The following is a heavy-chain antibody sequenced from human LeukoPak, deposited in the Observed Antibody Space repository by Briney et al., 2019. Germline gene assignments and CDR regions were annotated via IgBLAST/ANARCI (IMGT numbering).Heavy chain of an antibody. CDR1: GGSFSGYY. D-gene: IGHD5-18*01. CDR3: ARLIRGYSYGYVDY. Sequence: SETLSLTCAVYGGSFSGYYWSWIRQPPGKGLEWIGEINHSGSTNYNPSLKSRVTISVDTSKNQFSLKLSSVTAADTAVYYCARLIRGYSYGYVDYWGQGTLVTVSS. J-gene: IGHJ4*02. CDR2: INHSGST. V-gene: IGHV4-34*01.